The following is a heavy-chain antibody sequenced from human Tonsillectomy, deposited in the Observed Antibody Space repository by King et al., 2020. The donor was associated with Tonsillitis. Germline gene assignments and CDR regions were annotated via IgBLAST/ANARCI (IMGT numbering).Heavy chain of an antibody. CDR1: GFTFRSFA. D-gene: IGHD2-2*01. J-gene: IGHJ4*02. V-gene: IGHV3-30*04. CDR2: ISYDGSNK. Sequence: QLVQSGGGVVQPGRSLRLSCAASGFTFRSFAMHWVRQAPGKGLEWVAVISYDGSNKYYADSVKGRFTISRDNSKNTLYLQMNSLRVEDTAVYYCVREWKIYAMLDYWGQGTLVTVSS. CDR3: VREWKIYAMLDY.